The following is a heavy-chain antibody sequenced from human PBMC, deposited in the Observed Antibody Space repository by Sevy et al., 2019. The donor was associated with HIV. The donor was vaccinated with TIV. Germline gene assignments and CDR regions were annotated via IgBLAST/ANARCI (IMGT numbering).Heavy chain of an antibody. D-gene: IGHD6-13*01. CDR2: ISYGGST. V-gene: IGHV4-39*01. CDR1: GGSITDKKYY. Sequence: SETLSLTSTVSGGSITDKKYYWAWIRQPPGKGLEWIGSISYGGSTYYNPSLQSRVTLSVDTCKNQFSLNLSSVTAADTAKYYCARRVAAAGQGNEYFQHWGRGTLVTVSS. J-gene: IGHJ1*01. CDR3: ARRVAAAGQGNEYFQH.